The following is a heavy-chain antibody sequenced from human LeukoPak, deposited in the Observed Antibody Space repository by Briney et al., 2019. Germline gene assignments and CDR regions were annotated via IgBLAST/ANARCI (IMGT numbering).Heavy chain of an antibody. J-gene: IGHJ4*02. V-gene: IGHV4-4*07. Sequence: SETLSLTCTVSGGSISTYYWSWVRQPAGEGLEWIGHVYTSGSTYNPSLKSRVTMSVDTSKNQFSLKLNSVTAADTAVYYCARHYGYSYGPDYWGQGTLVTVSS. D-gene: IGHD5-18*01. CDR1: GGSISTYY. CDR3: ARHYGYSYGPDY. CDR2: VYTSGST.